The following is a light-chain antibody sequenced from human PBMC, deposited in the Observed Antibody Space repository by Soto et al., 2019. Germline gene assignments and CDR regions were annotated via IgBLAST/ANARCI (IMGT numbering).Light chain of an antibody. J-gene: IGLJ2*01. CDR3: QSYASGLSGHVV. CDR1: SSNIGAGYD. V-gene: IGLV1-40*01. CDR2: GNS. Sequence: QSVLTQPPSVSGAPGQRVTISCTGSSSNIGAGYDVHWYQQLPGTAPKLLIYGNSNRPSGVPDRFSGSKSGTSASLAITGLQAEDEADYYCQSYASGLSGHVVFGGGTKVTVL.